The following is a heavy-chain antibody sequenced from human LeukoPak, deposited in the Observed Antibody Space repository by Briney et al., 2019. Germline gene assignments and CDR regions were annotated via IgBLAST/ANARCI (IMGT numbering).Heavy chain of an antibody. D-gene: IGHD3-10*01. CDR2: MSYDGTNK. J-gene: IGHJ5*01. CDR1: GFTFSRYT. CDR3: ARDLDTITMGWFDS. V-gene: IGHV3-30-3*01. Sequence: GGSLRLSCAASGFTFSRYTMQWVRQAPGKVLEWVALMSYDGTNKYYADSVKGRFTISRDNSNNALYLQMNSLRAEDTAVYYCARDLDTITMGWFDSWGQGTRVTVSS.